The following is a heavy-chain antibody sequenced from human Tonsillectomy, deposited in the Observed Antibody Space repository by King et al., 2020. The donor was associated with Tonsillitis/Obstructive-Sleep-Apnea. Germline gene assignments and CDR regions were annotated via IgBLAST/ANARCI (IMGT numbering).Heavy chain of an antibody. D-gene: IGHD1-26*01. CDR1: GFTFSSYA. Sequence: VQLVESGGGVVQPGRSLRLSCAASGFTFSSYAMHWVRQAPGKGLEWVAVISYDGSNKYYADSVKGRFTISRDNSKNTLYLQMNSLRAEDTAVYYCARDLGRNSGGQFDYWGQGTLVTVSS. CDR2: ISYDGSNK. J-gene: IGHJ4*02. CDR3: ARDLGRNSGGQFDY. V-gene: IGHV3-30*04.